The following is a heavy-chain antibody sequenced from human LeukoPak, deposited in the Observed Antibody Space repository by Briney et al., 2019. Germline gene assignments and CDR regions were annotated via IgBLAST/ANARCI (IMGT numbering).Heavy chain of an antibody. CDR1: GFTFSSYA. CDR2: ISYDGSNK. D-gene: IGHD3-22*01. J-gene: IGHJ4*02. CDR3: ASGSYYDSSLPFDY. Sequence: GGSLRLSCAASGFTFSSYAMHWVRQAPGKGLEWVAVISYDGSNKYYADSVKGRFTISRDNSKNTLYLQMNSLRAEDTAVYYCASGSYYDSSLPFDYWGQGTLVTVSS. V-gene: IGHV3-30-3*01.